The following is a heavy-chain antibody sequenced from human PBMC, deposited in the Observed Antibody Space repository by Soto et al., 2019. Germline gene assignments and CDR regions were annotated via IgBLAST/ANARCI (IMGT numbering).Heavy chain of an antibody. Sequence: GGSLRLSCAASGFTFSSCAMHWVRQAPGKGLEWVAVISYDGSNKYYADSVKGRFTISRDNSKNTLYLQMNSLRAEDTAVYYCARDLIVVHYGMDVWGQGTTVTVS. J-gene: IGHJ6*02. CDR1: GFTFSSCA. V-gene: IGHV3-30-3*01. CDR3: ARDLIVVHYGMDV. CDR2: ISYDGSNK. D-gene: IGHD2-21*01.